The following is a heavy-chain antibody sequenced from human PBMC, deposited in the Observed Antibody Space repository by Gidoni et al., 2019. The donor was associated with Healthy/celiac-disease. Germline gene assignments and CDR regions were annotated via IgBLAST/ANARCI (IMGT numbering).Heavy chain of an antibody. Sequence: QVQLVESGGGVVQPGRSLRLSCAASGFTVSSYAMHWVRQAPGKGLELVAVISYDVSNKYSADSVKGRFTISRDNSKNTLYLQMNSLRAEDTAVYYCARDRRWLQLNYSYYYGMDVWGQGTTVTVSS. CDR3: ARDRRWLQLNYSYYYGMDV. J-gene: IGHJ6*02. D-gene: IGHD1-1*01. V-gene: IGHV3-30-3*01. CDR1: GFTVSSYA. CDR2: ISYDVSNK.